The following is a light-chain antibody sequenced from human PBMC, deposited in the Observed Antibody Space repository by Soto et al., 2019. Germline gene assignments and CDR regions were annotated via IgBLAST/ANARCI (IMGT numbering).Light chain of an antibody. CDR2: GVT. J-gene: IGLJ1*01. CDR1: NSDIGAYNY. V-gene: IGLV2-14*01. Sequence: QSVLTQPASVSGSPGQSITISCTGSNSDIGAYNYVSWYQQHPGKAPKLIIHGVTNRPSGVSHRFSGSKSDYTASLTISGLQAEDEGDYYCCSYAGSYTYVFGTGTKVTVL. CDR3: CSYAGSYTYV.